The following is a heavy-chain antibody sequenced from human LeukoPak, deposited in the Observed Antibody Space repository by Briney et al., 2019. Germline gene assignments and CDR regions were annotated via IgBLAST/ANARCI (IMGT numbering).Heavy chain of an antibody. V-gene: IGHV4-38-2*02. CDR3: ARGRYYFDY. CDR1: GYSISSGYY. J-gene: IGHJ4*02. CDR2: IYHSGST. Sequence: TSETLSLTCTVSGYSISSGYYWGWIRQPPGKGLEWIGSIYHSGSTYYNPSLKSRVTISVDTSKNQFSLKLSSVTAADTAVYYCARGRYYFDYWGQGTLVTVSS.